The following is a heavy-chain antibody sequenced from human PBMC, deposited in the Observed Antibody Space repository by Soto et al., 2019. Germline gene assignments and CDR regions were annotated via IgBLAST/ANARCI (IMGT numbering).Heavy chain of an antibody. CDR3: ARDRLSSWSSYYYYGMDV. CDR2: IYYSGST. D-gene: IGHD6-13*01. CDR1: GGSISSYY. V-gene: IGHV4-59*01. J-gene: IGHJ6*02. Sequence: QVQLQESGPGLVKPSETLSLTCTVSGGSISSYYWSWIRQPPGKGLEWIGYIYYSGSTNYNPSLPSRVTISVDKSKNQFALKLRSVTAADAAVYYCARDRLSSWSSYYYYGMDVWGQGTTVTVSS.